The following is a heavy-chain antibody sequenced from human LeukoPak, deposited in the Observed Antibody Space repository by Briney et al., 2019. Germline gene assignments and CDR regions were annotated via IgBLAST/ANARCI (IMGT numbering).Heavy chain of an antibody. Sequence: PGRSLRLSCAASGFTFSSYAMHWARHAPGKGVEGVAVISYGGSNKYYADSVKGRFTISRDNSKNTLYLQMNSLRAEDTAVYYCARVTRYCFDYWGQGTLVTVSS. J-gene: IGHJ4*02. V-gene: IGHV3-30*04. CDR1: GFTFSSYA. CDR2: ISYGGSNK. D-gene: IGHD2-2*01. CDR3: ARVTRYCFDY.